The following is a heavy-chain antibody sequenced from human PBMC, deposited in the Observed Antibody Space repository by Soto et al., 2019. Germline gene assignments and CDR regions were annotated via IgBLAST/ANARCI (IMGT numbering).Heavy chain of an antibody. CDR1: GFTFSTYG. J-gene: IGHJ4*02. CDR3: ASAPYDFWSGYYMDY. Sequence: QVQLVESGGGVVQPGRSLRLSCAASGFTFSTYGMHWVRQAPGKGLEWVAVIWYDGSNKYYADSVEGRFTISRDNSKNTLYLQMTSLRAEDTAVYYCASAPYDFWSGYYMDYWGQGTLVTVSS. CDR2: IWYDGSNK. D-gene: IGHD3-3*01. V-gene: IGHV3-33*01.